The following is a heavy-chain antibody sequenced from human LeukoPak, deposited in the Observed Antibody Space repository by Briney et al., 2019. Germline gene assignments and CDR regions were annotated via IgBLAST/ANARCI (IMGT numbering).Heavy chain of an antibody. Sequence: PSETLSLTCTVSGGSISSYYWSWIRQPAGKGLEWIGRIYTSGSTYYNPSLKSRVTVSVDTSENQFSLKLSSVAAADTAVYFCVRTRLSDHIVPAAERADDACDMWGQGTMVTVSS. CDR3: VRTRLSDHIVPAAERADDACDM. CDR2: IYTSGST. V-gene: IGHV4-4*07. D-gene: IGHD2-2*01. CDR1: GGSISSYY. J-gene: IGHJ3*02.